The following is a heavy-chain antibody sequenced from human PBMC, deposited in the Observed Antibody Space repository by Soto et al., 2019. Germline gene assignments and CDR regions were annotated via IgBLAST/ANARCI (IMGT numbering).Heavy chain of an antibody. CDR3: ARVVLWSGYLNYFDY. CDR2: ITSSTSDT. V-gene: IGHV3-11*06. D-gene: IGHD3-3*01. J-gene: IGHJ4*02. Sequence: GVLRLSCAASGFTFSDYYVSWIRQAPGKGLEWVSYITSSTSDTNYADSMKGRFTISRDNAKNSLYLQMNSLRAEDTAVYYCARVVLWSGYLNYFDYWGQGTLVTVSS. CDR1: GFTFSDYY.